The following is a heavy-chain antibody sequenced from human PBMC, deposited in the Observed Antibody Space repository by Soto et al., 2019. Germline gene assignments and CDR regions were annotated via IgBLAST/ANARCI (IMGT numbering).Heavy chain of an antibody. CDR2: ISDRGDTT. V-gene: IGHV3-23*01. CDR1: GFTMSSYA. Sequence: SAGSLRLSCAVSGFTMSSYAMSWVRQAPGKGLEWVSAISDRGDTTHYADSVKGRFTISRDTSKNTLYLQMNTLRAEDTAVYYCAKDKPGTTSFDYWGQGTLVTVSS. D-gene: IGHD1-1*01. CDR3: AKDKPGTTSFDY. J-gene: IGHJ4*02.